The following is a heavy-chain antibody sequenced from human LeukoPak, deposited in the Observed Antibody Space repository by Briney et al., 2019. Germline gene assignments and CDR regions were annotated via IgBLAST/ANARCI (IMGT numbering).Heavy chain of an antibody. Sequence: GGSLRLSCAASGFTFSSYSMNWVRQAPGKGLEWVSYISSSSSYTNYADSVKGRFTISRDNAKNSLYLQMNSLRAEDTAVYYCARLDTAMVDYWGQGTLVTVSS. CDR3: ARLDTAMVDY. J-gene: IGHJ4*02. CDR1: GFTFSSYS. D-gene: IGHD5-18*01. V-gene: IGHV3-21*05. CDR2: ISSSSSYT.